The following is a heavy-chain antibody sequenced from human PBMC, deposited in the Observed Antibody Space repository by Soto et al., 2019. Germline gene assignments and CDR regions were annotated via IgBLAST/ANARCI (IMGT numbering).Heavy chain of an antibody. V-gene: IGHV1-2*04. D-gene: IGHD1-1*01. CDR3: ARGWNDGYYYGMDV. CDR1: GYTFTGYY. CDR2: INPNSGGT. Sequence: QVQLVQSGAEVKKPGASVKVSCKASGYTFTGYYMHWVRQAPGQGLEWMGWINPNSGGTNYAQKFQGWVTMTRDRSISAAYMELSGLRSDDTAVYYCARGWNDGYYYGMDVWGQGTTVTVCS. J-gene: IGHJ6*02.